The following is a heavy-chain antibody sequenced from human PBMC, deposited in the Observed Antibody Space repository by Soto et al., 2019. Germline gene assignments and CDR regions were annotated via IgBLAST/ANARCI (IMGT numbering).Heavy chain of an antibody. D-gene: IGHD3-22*01. J-gene: IGHJ4*02. CDR2: ISGSGGST. Sequence: GSLRLSCAASGFTFSSYAMSWVRQAPGKGLEWVSAISGSGGSTYYADSVKGRFTISRDNSKNTLYLQMNSLRAEDTAVYYCAKVHKGYYYDSSGYYYTGYFDYWGQGTLVTVSS. V-gene: IGHV3-23*01. CDR3: AKVHKGYYYDSSGYYYTGYFDY. CDR1: GFTFSSYA.